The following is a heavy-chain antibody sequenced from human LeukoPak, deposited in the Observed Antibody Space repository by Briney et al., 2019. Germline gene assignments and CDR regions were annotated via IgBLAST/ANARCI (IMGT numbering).Heavy chain of an antibody. J-gene: IGHJ4*02. V-gene: IGHV4-30-4*01. D-gene: IGHD4-23*01. Sequence: SETLSLTCTVSGGSISSGDYYWSWIRQPPGKGLEWIGYIYYSGSTYYNPSLKSRVTISVDTSKNQFSLKLGSVTAADTAVYYCARDLLNEGNHLDYWGQGTLVTVSS. CDR2: IYYSGST. CDR3: ARDLLNEGNHLDY. CDR1: GGSISSGDYY.